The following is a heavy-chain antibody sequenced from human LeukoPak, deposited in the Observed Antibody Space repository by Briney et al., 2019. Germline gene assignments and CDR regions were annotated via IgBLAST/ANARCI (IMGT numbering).Heavy chain of an antibody. J-gene: IGHJ5*02. D-gene: IGHD3-3*01. V-gene: IGHV4-34*01. CDR2: INHSGST. Sequence: PSETLSLTCTVFGGSFSGYYWNWIRQPPGKGLEWIGEINHSGSTNYNPSLKSRVTISVDTSKNQFSLKLSSVTAADTAVYYCARRIYDFWSGYYEKSYNWFDPWGQGTLVTVSS. CDR3: ARRIYDFWSGYYEKSYNWFDP. CDR1: GGSFSGYY.